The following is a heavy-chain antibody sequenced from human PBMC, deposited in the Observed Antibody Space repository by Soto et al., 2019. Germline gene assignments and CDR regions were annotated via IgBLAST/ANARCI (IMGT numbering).Heavy chain of an antibody. Sequence: QVELVQSGAEVKKPGSSVKVSCEASGVTFSSYSFSWVRQAPGQGLEWMGRVIPILGMANYAQKFQGRVTITADKSTSTVYMELSSLRSEDTAVYYCARGGAVVVPGAVDRHNWFFPRGKGTLVTLSS. CDR1: GVTFSSYS. J-gene: IGHJ5*02. D-gene: IGHD2-2*01. CDR2: VIPILGMA. CDR3: ARGGAVVVPGAVDRHNWFFP. V-gene: IGHV1-69*02.